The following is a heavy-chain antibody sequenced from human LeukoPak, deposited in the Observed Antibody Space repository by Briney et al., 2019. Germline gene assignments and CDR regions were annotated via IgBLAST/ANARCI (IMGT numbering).Heavy chain of an antibody. Sequence: GGSLRLSCVASGFTFSSLWMHWVRQAPGKGLVWVSRINNDEITTTYADSVKGRFTISRDNAKNTLYLQVNSLRAEDTAIYYCARGGPGTGMDYWGQGALVTVSS. CDR3: ARGGPGTGMDY. J-gene: IGHJ4*02. V-gene: IGHV3-74*01. CDR1: GFTFSSLW. CDR2: INNDEITT. D-gene: IGHD1-1*01.